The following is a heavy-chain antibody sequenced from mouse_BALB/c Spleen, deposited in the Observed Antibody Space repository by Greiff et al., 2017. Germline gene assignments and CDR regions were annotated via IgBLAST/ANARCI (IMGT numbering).Heavy chain of an antibody. V-gene: IGHV5-15*02. CDR3: ARDKAMDY. J-gene: IGHJ4*01. Sequence: DVKLVESGGGLVQPGGSRKLSCAASGFTFSDYGMAWVRQAPGKGPEWVAFISNLAYSIYYADTVTGRFTISRENAKNTLYLEMSSLRSEDTAMYYCARDKAMDYWGQGTSVTVSS. CDR2: ISNLAYSI. CDR1: GFTFSDYG.